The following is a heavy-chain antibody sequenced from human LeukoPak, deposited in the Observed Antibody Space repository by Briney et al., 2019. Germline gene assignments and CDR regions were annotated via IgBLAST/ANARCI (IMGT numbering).Heavy chain of an antibody. V-gene: IGHV1-18*01. CDR1: GYTLTSYG. J-gene: IGHJ5*02. CDR3: ARGKVTTGSRFDP. D-gene: IGHD4-17*01. Sequence: RASVKVSCKASGYTLTSYGISWVRQAPGQGLEWMGWISAYNGNTNYAQKLQGRVTVTTDTSTSTAYMELRSLRSDDTAVYYCARGKVTTGSRFDPWGQGTLVTVSS. CDR2: ISAYNGNT.